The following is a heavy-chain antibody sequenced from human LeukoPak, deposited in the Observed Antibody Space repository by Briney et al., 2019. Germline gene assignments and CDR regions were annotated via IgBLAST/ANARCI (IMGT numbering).Heavy chain of an antibody. CDR3: AREYHPNWYFDL. Sequence: PGGSLRLSCVASGFTFSNYWMSWVRQAPGKGLECVANIKEDGSEKYYVDSVKGRFTISRDNAKNSLYLQMNSLRAEDTAVYYCAREYHPNWYFDLWGRGTLVTVSS. J-gene: IGHJ2*01. CDR1: GFTFSNYW. V-gene: IGHV3-7*01. CDR2: IKEDGSEK.